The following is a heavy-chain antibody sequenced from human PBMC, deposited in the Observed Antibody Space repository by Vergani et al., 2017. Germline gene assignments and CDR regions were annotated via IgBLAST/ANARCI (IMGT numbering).Heavy chain of an antibody. CDR3: ARDVDLSSGWSISFYYYYGMDV. Sequence: QVQLVQSGSELKKPGASVKVSCKASGYTFTSYAMNWVRQAPGQGLEWMGWINTNTGNPTYPQGFTGRFVFSLDTSVSTAYLQISSLKAEDTAVYYCARDVDLSSGWSISFYYYYGMDVWGQGTTVTVSS. CDR2: INTNTGNP. CDR1: GYTFTSYA. J-gene: IGHJ6*02. V-gene: IGHV7-4-1*02. D-gene: IGHD6-19*01.